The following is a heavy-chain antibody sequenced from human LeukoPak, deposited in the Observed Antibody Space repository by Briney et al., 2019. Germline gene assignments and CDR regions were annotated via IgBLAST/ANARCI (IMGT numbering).Heavy chain of an antibody. CDR3: ARHRSKWLQSSFDY. V-gene: IGHV4-39*01. CDR2: IFYSGNT. CDR1: GGSINSSSYY. Sequence: SETLSLTCTVSGGSINSSSYYWGWLRQPPGKGLEWIGSIFYSGNTYDNPSLKSRVTISVDTSKNQFSLKLNSVTAADTSVYYCARHRSKWLQSSFDYWGQGTLVTVSS. D-gene: IGHD5-24*01. J-gene: IGHJ4*02.